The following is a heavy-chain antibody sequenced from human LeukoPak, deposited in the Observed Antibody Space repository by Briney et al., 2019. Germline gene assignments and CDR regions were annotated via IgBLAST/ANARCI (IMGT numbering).Heavy chain of an antibody. CDR2: INPNSGDA. V-gene: IGHV1-2*02. CDR1: GYTFGAYY. Sequence: ASVKVSCKASGYTFGAYYIHWVRQAPGQGLEGMGRINPNSGDANFGQEFQGRVSLTRDTSIRTAFMEVNRLRPDDTAVYFCARDLRKAGTGDFDLWGQGTLVTVSS. J-gene: IGHJ4*02. CDR3: ARDLRKAGTGDFDL. D-gene: IGHD2-8*02.